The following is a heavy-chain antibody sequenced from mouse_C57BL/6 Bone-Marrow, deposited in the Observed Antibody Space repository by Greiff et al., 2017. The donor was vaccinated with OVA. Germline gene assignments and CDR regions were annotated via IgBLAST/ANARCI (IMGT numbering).Heavy chain of an antibody. J-gene: IGHJ4*01. Sequence: DVKLVEPGGGLVKPGGSLKLSCEASGFPFSSYAMSWVRQTPEQRLEWVANIRAGGSYTYYPENVTGRFTLSRANAKTHLYLQMSHLKSEDTAMYYGSRLLRRDYAMDYWGQGTSVTVSS. CDR1: GFPFSSYA. V-gene: IGHV5-4*03. CDR2: IRAGGSYT. CDR3: SRLLRRDYAMDY. D-gene: IGHD2-12*01.